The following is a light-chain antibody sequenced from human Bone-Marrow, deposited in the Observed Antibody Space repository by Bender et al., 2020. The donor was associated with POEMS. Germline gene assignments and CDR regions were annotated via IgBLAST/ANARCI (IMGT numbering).Light chain of an antibody. CDR1: NTDLGPHSV. V-gene: IGLV2-14*02. J-gene: IGLJ1*01. CDR3: SSYAGSHDFV. Sequence: QSALTQPASVSESPGQSITVSCTGDNTDLGPHSVVSWYQQHPGRVPKVMIYEDTKRPSGVSDRFSGSKSGNTASLTVSGLQGEDEADYYCSSYAGSHDFVFGTGTKVTVL. CDR2: EDT.